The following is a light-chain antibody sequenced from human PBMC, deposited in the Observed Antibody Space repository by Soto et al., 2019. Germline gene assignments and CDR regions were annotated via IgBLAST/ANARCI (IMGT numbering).Light chain of an antibody. CDR3: QQSGTSPSPTYT. CDR2: AAS. V-gene: IGKV3-20*01. CDR1: QSVSSSY. Sequence: EIVLTQSPGTLSVSPGERATLSCRASQSVSSSYLAWYQQKPGQAPRLLIYAASSRATGIPDRFTGSGSGTDFSLTISRLEPEDFAVYYCQQSGTSPSPTYTFGQGTKLEIK. J-gene: IGKJ2*01.